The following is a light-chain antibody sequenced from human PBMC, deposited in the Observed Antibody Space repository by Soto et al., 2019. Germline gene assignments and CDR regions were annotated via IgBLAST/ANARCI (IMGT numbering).Light chain of an antibody. V-gene: IGLV2-14*01. J-gene: IGLJ1*01. CDR2: EVR. Sequence: QSALTQPASVSGSPGQSITISCTGTSTDFGGYTYVSWYQQHPGKATKLMIYEVRNWPSGVASRFSGSKSGNTASLTISGLQAEDETDYYCSSYASSTTYVFGTGTKVTVL. CDR1: STDFGGYTY. CDR3: SSYASSTTYV.